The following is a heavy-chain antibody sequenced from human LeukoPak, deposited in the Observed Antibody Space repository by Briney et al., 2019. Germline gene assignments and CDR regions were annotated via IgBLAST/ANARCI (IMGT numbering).Heavy chain of an antibody. Sequence: GGSRRLSCAASGFTFSSYSMNWVRQAPGKGLEWVSSISSSSSYIYYADSVKGRFTISRDNAKNSLYLQMNSLRAEDTAVYYCARERGSTVMGYWGQGTLVTVSS. D-gene: IGHD3-16*01. CDR3: ARERGSTVMGY. CDR2: ISSSSSYI. V-gene: IGHV3-21*01. J-gene: IGHJ4*02. CDR1: GFTFSSYS.